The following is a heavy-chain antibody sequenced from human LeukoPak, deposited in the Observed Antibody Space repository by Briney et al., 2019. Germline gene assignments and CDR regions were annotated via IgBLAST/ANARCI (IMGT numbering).Heavy chain of an antibody. Sequence: SETLSLTCAVYSGSFSGYYWSWIRQPPGKGLEWIGEINHSGSTNYNPSLKSRVTISVDTSKNQFSLKLSSVTAADTAVYYCASHSSGWFDYWGQGTLVTVSS. V-gene: IGHV4-34*01. CDR1: SGSFSGYY. CDR2: INHSGST. CDR3: ASHSSGWFDY. J-gene: IGHJ4*02. D-gene: IGHD6-19*01.